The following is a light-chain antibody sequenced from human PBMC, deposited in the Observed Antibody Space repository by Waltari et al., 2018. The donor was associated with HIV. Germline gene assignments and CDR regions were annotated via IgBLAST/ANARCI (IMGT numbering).Light chain of an antibody. CDR2: ESD. J-gene: IGLJ3*02. Sequence: QSVLTQPPSTSATPGQRVTILCSGASSNIGSHFVSWYQHLPGAAPKLLIYESDRRPSGVTARVSGSESGTSASLAISGLRSEDEADYYCAAWDNYLNAWVFGGGTRVTVL. V-gene: IGLV1-47*01. CDR1: SSNIGSHF. CDR3: AAWDNYLNAWV.